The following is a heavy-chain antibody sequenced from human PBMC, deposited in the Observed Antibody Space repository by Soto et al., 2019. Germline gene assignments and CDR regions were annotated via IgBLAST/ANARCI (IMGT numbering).Heavy chain of an antibody. CDR3: ARGLGYCNVGSCSGAFDM. V-gene: IGHV3-21*01. CDR2: ISGSSSYI. Sequence: EVQLVESGGGLVKPGGSLRLSCTASGLSFSSDSMNWVRQAPGKGLEWVSSISGSSSYIYYADSVKGRFTISRDNAKNSVYLQKNSLRAEDTAGYFCARGLGYCNVGSCSGAFDMWGQGTMVTVSS. CDR1: GLSFSSDS. D-gene: IGHD2-15*01. J-gene: IGHJ3*02.